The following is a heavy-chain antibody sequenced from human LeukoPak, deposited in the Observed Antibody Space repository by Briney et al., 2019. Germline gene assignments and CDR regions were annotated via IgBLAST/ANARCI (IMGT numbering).Heavy chain of an antibody. D-gene: IGHD3-22*01. CDR2: VSNSGGST. CDR3: AKGGGNYYDSSGYYNYFDY. V-gene: IGHV3-23*01. CDR1: GFTFSRYA. Sequence: PGGSLRLSCAASGFTFSRYAMTWVRQAPGKGREWVSTVSNSGGSTYYPDSVKGRFTISRDNSKNTLFLQMNSLRAEDTAVYHCAKGGGNYYDSSGYYNYFDYWGQGTLVTVSS. J-gene: IGHJ4*02.